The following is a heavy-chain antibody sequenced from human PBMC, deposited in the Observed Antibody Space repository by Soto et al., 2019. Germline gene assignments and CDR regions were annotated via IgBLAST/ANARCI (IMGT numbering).Heavy chain of an antibody. V-gene: IGHV1-69*13. Sequence: SVKVSCKASGGTFSSYAISWVRQAPGQGLEWMGGIIPIFGTANYAQKFQGRVTITADESTSTAYMELSSLRSEDTAVYYCAKRRTRSYVDYCFDYWGQGTLVTVTS. CDR3: AKRRTRSYVDYCFDY. D-gene: IGHD4-17*01. J-gene: IGHJ4*02. CDR2: IIPIFGTA. CDR1: GGTFSSYA.